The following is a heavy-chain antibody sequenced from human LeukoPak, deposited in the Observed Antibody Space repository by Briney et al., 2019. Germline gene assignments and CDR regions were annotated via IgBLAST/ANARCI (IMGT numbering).Heavy chain of an antibody. Sequence: SETLSLTCTVSGGSISSSSFYWGWIRQPPGKGLEWIGNIYYSGSTYYSPSLKSRVTISVDTSKNQFSLKLSSVTAADTAVYYCARARYSSRTRPKYNWFDPWGQGTLVTVSS. J-gene: IGHJ5*02. V-gene: IGHV4-39*01. CDR1: GGSISSSSFY. D-gene: IGHD6-13*01. CDR2: IYYSGST. CDR3: ARARYSSRTRPKYNWFDP.